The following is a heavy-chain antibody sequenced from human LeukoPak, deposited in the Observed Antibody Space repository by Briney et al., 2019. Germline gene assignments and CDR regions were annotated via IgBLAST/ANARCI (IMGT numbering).Heavy chain of an antibody. CDR3: ARDSSSSEDY. J-gene: IGHJ4*02. D-gene: IGHD6-6*01. CDR1: GGSFSGYY. V-gene: IGHV4-34*01. CDR2: INHSGST. Sequence: SETLSLTCAVYGGSFSGYYWSWIRQPPGKGLEWIGEINHSGSTNYNPSLKSRVTISVDTSKHQFSLKLSSVAAADTAVYYCARDSSSSEDYWGQGTLVTVSS.